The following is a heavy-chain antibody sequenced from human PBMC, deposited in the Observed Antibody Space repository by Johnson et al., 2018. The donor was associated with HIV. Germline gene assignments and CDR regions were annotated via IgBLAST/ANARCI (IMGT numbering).Heavy chain of an antibody. D-gene: IGHD6-6*01. CDR2: ISGGST. V-gene: IGHV3-38*02. J-gene: IGHJ3*02. CDR1: GFTFSSYA. Sequence: VQLVESGGGLVQPGGSLRLSCAASGFTFSSYAMSWVRQAPGKGLEWVSSISGGSTYYADSRKGRFIISRDNAKNTLYLQMNSLRAEDTAMYYCATSGLTLGSSSSHAFDIWGQGTMVTVSS. CDR3: ATSGLTLGSSSSHAFDI.